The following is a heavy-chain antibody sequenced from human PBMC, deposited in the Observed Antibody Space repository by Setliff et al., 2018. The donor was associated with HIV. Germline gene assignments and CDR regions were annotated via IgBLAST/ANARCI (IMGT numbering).Heavy chain of an antibody. V-gene: IGHV3-21*01. J-gene: IGHJ3*02. CDR3: ASVYYSSWSGYYDPYAFDI. CDR2: ISSSRSYI. Sequence: PGGSLRLSCAASGFTFSSYTMNWVRQAPGKGLEWVSSISSSRSYIYYADSVKGRFTISRDNAENSLHLQMNSLRAEDTAVYYCASVYYSSWSGYYDPYAFDIWGQGTMVTVSS. CDR1: GFTFSSYT. D-gene: IGHD3-3*01.